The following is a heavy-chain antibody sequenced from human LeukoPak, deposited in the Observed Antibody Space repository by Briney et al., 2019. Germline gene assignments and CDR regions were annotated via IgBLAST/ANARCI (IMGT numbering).Heavy chain of an antibody. Sequence: PGGSLRLSCAASGFTFSTYDMNWVRQAPGKGLEWVSYISSSSSTIYHADSVKGRFTISRDDAKNSLYLQMNSLRAEDTAVYYCARGSDTTAYSSLDYWGQGTLVTVSS. V-gene: IGHV3-48*04. D-gene: IGHD3-22*01. CDR1: GFTFSTYD. CDR3: ARGSDTTAYSSLDY. CDR2: ISSSSSTI. J-gene: IGHJ4*02.